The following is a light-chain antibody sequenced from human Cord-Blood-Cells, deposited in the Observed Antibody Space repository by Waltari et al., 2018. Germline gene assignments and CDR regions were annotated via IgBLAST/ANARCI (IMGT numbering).Light chain of an antibody. CDR1: QIVSSY. CDR3: QQRSNWPPIT. J-gene: IGKJ5*01. CDR2: ESS. Sequence: EIVLRQSRVTLYLYPGASATHSCRASQIVSSYLSWYQQKPGQAPRRLIYESSHRATGIPARFSVSGSGTDCTLTISSLEPEDFAVYYSQQRSNWPPITFGKGTRLEIK. V-gene: IGKV3-11*01.